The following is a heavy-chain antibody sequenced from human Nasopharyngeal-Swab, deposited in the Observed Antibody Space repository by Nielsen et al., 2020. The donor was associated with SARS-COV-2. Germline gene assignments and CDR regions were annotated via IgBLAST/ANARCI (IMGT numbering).Heavy chain of an antibody. J-gene: IGHJ5*02. D-gene: IGHD3-22*01. Sequence: WIRQPPGKGLEWIGEINHSGSTNYNPSLKSRVTISVDTSKNQFSLKLSSVTAADTAVYYCARRGLITMIHRWFDPWGQGTLVTVSP. CDR2: INHSGST. CDR3: ARRGLITMIHRWFDP. V-gene: IGHV4-34*01.